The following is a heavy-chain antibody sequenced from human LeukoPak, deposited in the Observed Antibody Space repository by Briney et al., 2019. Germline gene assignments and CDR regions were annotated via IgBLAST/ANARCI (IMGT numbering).Heavy chain of an antibody. J-gene: IGHJ4*02. CDR2: IYSSGST. CDR3: ARDVSGAQAA. CDR1: GGSISSYY. D-gene: IGHD1-26*01. Sequence: PSETLSLTCTVSGGSISSYYWSWIRQPAGKGLEWIGRIYSSGSTNYNPSLKSRGTISVDTFKNQFSLKVSPVTAADTAVYYCARDVSGAQAAWGQGTLVTVSS. V-gene: IGHV4-4*07.